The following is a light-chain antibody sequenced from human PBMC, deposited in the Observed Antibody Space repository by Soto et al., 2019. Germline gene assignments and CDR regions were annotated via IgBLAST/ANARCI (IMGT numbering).Light chain of an antibody. CDR3: QLYNSYSEA. CDR1: QTISSW. Sequence: IQVNLSASTLSGSVGDRVTITCRASQTISSWLAWYQQKPGKAPKLLIYKASTLKSGVPSRFSGSGSGTEFTLTISSLQPDDFATYYCQLYNSYSEAFGQGTKVDIK. V-gene: IGKV1-5*03. J-gene: IGKJ1*01. CDR2: KAS.